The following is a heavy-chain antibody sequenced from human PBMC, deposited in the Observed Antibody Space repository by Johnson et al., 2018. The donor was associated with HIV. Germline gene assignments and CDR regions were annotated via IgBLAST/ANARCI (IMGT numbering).Heavy chain of an antibody. CDR2: ISYDGSNK. J-gene: IGHJ3*02. CDR3: ARDSYYYATGAFDI. Sequence: QVQLVESGGGVVQPGRSLRLSCAASGFTFSSYAMHWVRQAPGKGLEWVAVISYDGSNKYDADSVKGRFTISRDNSKNSLYLQMNSLIAEDTALYYCARDSYYYATGAFDIWGQGTMVTVSS. CDR1: GFTFSSYA. V-gene: IGHV3-30*04. D-gene: IGHD3-10*01.